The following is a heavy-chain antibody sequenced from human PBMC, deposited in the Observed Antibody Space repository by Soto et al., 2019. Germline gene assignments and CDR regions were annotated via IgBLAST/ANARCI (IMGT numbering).Heavy chain of an antibody. CDR3: AREIGYSESSP. D-gene: IGHD3-22*01. Sequence: QVQLQESGTGLVKPSQTLSLTCTVSGGSISSCGYYCSWIRQPPGKGLEWIGDIYYSGRTYYNPSLKSRVTISVDTSKNKFSLKLSSVTDADTAVYYCAREIGYSESSPWGQGTLVTVSS. CDR2: IYYSGRT. V-gene: IGHV4-31*03. J-gene: IGHJ5*02. CDR1: GGSISSCGYY.